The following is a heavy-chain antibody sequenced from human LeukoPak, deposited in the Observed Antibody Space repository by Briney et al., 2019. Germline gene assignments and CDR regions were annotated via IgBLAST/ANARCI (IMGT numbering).Heavy chain of an antibody. Sequence: SETLSLTCSVSGGSMSSGEKYWSWIRQPPGKGLEWIGYIYYSGRTYYNPSLKSRVTISVETSQNQFSLKLTSVTAADTAVYYCARVADEFGDYGFDYWGQGTLVTVSS. D-gene: IGHD4-17*01. J-gene: IGHJ4*02. CDR3: ARVADEFGDYGFDY. CDR1: GGSMSSGEKY. V-gene: IGHV4-30-4*01. CDR2: IYYSGRT.